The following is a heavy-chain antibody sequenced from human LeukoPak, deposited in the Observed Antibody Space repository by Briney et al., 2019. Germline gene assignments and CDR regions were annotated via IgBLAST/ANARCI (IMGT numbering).Heavy chain of an antibody. CDR3: ARDLYQLLGFNDAFDI. J-gene: IGHJ3*02. V-gene: IGHV1-18*01. CDR1: GYTFTSYG. CDR2: ISAYNGNT. D-gene: IGHD2-2*01. Sequence: ASVKVSCKASGYTFTSYGISWVRQAPGQGLEWMGWISAYNGNTNYAQKFQGRVTMTTDTSTSTAYMELRSLRSDDTAVYYCARDLYQLLGFNDAFDIWGQGTMVPVSS.